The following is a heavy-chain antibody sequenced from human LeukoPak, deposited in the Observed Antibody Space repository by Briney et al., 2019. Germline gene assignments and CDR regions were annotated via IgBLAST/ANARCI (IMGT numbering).Heavy chain of an antibody. CDR3: TTDPLY. CDR1: GFTFSNAW. CDR2: IKSKTEGGTT. V-gene: IGHV3-15*01. Sequence: PGGSLRLSCAASGFTFSNAWMSWVRQAPGKGLEWVGRIKSKTEGGTTDYAAPVKGRFTISRDDSKNTLYLQMNSLKTEDTAVYYCTTDPLYWGQGTLVTVS. J-gene: IGHJ4*02.